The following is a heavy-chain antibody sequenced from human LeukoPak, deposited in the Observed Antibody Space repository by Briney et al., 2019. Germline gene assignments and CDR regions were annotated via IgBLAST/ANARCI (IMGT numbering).Heavy chain of an antibody. CDR2: ISYDGSNK. V-gene: IGHV3-30-3*01. Sequence: PGGSLRLSCAASGFTFSSYAMHWVRQAPGKGLEWVAVISYDGSNKYYADSVKGRFTISRDNSKNSLYLQMNSLRAEDTAVYYCARGDHYGDYVLQGGGPTRNFDYWGQGTLVTVSS. CDR1: GFTFSSYA. CDR3: ARGDHYGDYVLQGGGPTRNFDY. J-gene: IGHJ4*02. D-gene: IGHD4-17*01.